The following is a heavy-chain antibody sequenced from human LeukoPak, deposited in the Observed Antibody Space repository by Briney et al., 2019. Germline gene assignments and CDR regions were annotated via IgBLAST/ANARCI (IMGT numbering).Heavy chain of an antibody. CDR2: IRKDESVK. J-gene: IGHJ1*01. V-gene: IGHV3-7*01. CDR3: AKDVVIGASYDYGDYIPLPH. D-gene: IGHD4-17*01. CDR1: GFRFSDYW. Sequence: GGSLRLSCAASGFRFSDYWMTWLRQAPGKGLEWVANIRKDESVKNYVDSVKGRFTISRDNARNTLYLQMNSLRPEDTAVYYCAKDVVIGASYDYGDYIPLPHWGQGTLVTVSS.